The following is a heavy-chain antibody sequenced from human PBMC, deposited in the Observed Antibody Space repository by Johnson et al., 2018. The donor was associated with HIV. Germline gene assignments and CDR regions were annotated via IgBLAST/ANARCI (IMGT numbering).Heavy chain of an antibody. D-gene: IGHD1-26*01. Sequence: VQLVESGGGLVQPGGSLRLSCAASGFTVSSNYMSWVRQAPGKGLEWVSVIYSGGSTGYADSVKGRFTISRDNAKKSLYMQMNSLRAEDTALYYCARVGLVGGKEGVGAFDIWGPGTMVTVSS. CDR3: ARVGLVGGKEGVGAFDI. J-gene: IGHJ3*02. V-gene: IGHV3-66*01. CDR1: GFTVSSNY. CDR2: IYSGGST.